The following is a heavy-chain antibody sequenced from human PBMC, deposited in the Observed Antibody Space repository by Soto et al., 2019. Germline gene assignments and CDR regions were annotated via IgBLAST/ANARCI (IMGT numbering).Heavy chain of an antibody. Sequence: VSCEASSCSSPNHYISWVRQAPGQGLEWMGWISAYNGNTNYAQKFQGRVTITADESTSTAYMELSSLTSEDTAVYYCANCRGRDHRTKPGWEGAARHLVSYYAMDVWGQGTTVTVSS. V-gene: IGHV1-18*01. D-gene: IGHD6-6*01. CDR2: ISAYNGNT. CDR3: ANCRGRDHRTKPGWEGAARHLVSYYAMDV. J-gene: IGHJ6*02. CDR1: SCSSPNHY.